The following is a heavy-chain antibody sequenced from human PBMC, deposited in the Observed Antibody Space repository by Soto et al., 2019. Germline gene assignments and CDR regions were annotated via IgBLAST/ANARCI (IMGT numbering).Heavy chain of an antibody. CDR2: IIPIFGTP. CDR3: ARVFTIFGVVTTYYYYGMDA. Sequence: ASVKVSCKASGGTFSNYALTWVRQAPGQGLEWMGGIIPIFGTPNYAQKYRGRVTITADESTSTTYKELSSLRSEDTAEYYCARVFTIFGVVTTYYYYGMDAWGQGTTVTVSS. J-gene: IGHJ6*02. CDR1: GGTFSNYA. V-gene: IGHV1-69*13. D-gene: IGHD3-3*01.